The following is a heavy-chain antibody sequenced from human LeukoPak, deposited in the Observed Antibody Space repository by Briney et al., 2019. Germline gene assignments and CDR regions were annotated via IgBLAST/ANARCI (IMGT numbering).Heavy chain of an antibody. CDR3: ARAKSGWFGEPNWFDP. CDR2: IYTSGST. Sequence: PSETLSLTCTVPGGSISSYYWSWIRQPAGKGLEWIGRIYTSGSTNYNPSLKSRVTMSVDTSKNQFSLKLSSVTAADTAVYYCARAKSGWFGEPNWFDPWGQGTLVTVSS. J-gene: IGHJ5*02. CDR1: GGSISSYY. V-gene: IGHV4-4*07. D-gene: IGHD3-10*01.